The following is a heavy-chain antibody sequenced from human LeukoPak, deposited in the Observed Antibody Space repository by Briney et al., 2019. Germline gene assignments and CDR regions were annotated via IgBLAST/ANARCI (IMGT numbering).Heavy chain of an antibody. D-gene: IGHD6-6*01. V-gene: IGHV1-2*02. J-gene: IGHJ4*02. CDR3: ARPNYRSIVARPGFDY. CDR1: GYTFTGYY. Sequence: GASVKVSCKASGYTFTGYYMHWVRQAPGQGLEWMGWINPNSGGTNYAQKFQGRVTMTRDTSISTAYMELSRLRSDDTAVYYCARPNYRSIVARPGFDYWGQGTLVTVSS. CDR2: INPNSGGT.